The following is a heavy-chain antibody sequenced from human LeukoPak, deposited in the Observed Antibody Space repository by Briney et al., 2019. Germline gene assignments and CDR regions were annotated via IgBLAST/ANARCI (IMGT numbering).Heavy chain of an antibody. J-gene: IGHJ4*02. CDR1: GYTFTSYG. CDR3: ATVPAGELGGNFDY. V-gene: IGHV1-18*01. CDR2: ISAYNGYT. D-gene: IGHD1-26*01. Sequence: ASVKVSCKASGYTFTSYGISWVRQAPGQGLEWMGWISAYNGYTNYAQKFQGRVTMTEDTSTDTAYMELSSLRSEDTAVYYCATVPAGELGGNFDYWGQGTLVTVSS.